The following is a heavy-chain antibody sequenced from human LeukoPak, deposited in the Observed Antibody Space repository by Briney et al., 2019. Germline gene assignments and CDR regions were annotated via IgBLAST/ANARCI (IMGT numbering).Heavy chain of an antibody. CDR1: GFTFSSYW. CDR2: IKTDGSSI. J-gene: IGHJ4*02. CDR3: ARDSTVVPAAPDY. D-gene: IGHD2-2*01. Sequence: GGSLRLSCAASGFTFSSYWMHWVRQVPGKGLVWVSRIKTDGSSISYADSVKGRFTISRDDAKNTLYLQMNSLRAEDTAVYYCARDSTVVPAAPDYWGQGTLVTVSS. V-gene: IGHV3-74*01.